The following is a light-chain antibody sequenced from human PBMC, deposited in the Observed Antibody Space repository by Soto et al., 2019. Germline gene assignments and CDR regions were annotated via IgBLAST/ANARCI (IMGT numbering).Light chain of an antibody. J-gene: IGLJ1*01. Sequence: QSVLTQPASVSGFPGQSITISCTGTSSDVGGYNCVSWYQQHPGKAPKFMIYDVSNRPSGVSNRFSGSKSGNTASLTISGLQAEDEADYYCCSYTTSNTRQIVFGTGTKVTVL. CDR2: DVS. CDR3: CSYTTSNTRQIV. CDR1: SSDVGGYNC. V-gene: IGLV2-14*01.